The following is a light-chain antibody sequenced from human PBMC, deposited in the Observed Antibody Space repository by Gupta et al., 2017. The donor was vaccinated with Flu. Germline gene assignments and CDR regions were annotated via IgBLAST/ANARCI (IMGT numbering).Light chain of an antibody. CDR2: LVS. J-gene: IGKJ1*01. CDR3: MQCEHWPWA. V-gene: IGKV2-30*01. CDR1: QGLVYSDGNTY. Sequence: DVVMTQSPLSLAVTLGQSASISCRSSQGLVYSDGNTYLHWFQQRPGQSPRRLIYLVSKRDSGVPDRFSGSGSGTDFTLKISRGEAEDVGVYCCMQCEHWPWAFGQGTKLEIK.